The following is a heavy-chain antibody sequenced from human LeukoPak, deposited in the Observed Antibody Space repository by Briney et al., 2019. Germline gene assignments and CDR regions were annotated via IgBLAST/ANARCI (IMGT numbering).Heavy chain of an antibody. D-gene: IGHD3-10*01. CDR2: IYSGGST. CDR3: ARDERPLLWFGELFD. CDR1: GFTFSSYS. V-gene: IGHV3-66*02. Sequence: PGGSLRLSCAASGFTFSSYSMSWVRQAPGKGLEWVSVIYSGGSTYYADSVKGRFTISRDNSKNTLYLQMNSLRAEDTAVYYCARDERPLLWFGELFDWGQGTLVTVSS. J-gene: IGHJ4*02.